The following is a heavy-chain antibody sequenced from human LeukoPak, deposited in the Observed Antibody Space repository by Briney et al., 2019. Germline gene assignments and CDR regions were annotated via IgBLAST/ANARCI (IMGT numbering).Heavy chain of an antibody. CDR2: IYYSGST. Sequence: SETLSLTCTVSGGSISSSSYYWGWIRQPPGKGLEWIGSIYYSGSTYYNPSLKIRVTISVDTSQNQFSLKLSSVTAADTAVYYCARHGYYDSSGYYPAGYFDYWGQGTLVTVSS. D-gene: IGHD3-22*01. V-gene: IGHV4-39*01. J-gene: IGHJ4*02. CDR3: ARHGYYDSSGYYPAGYFDY. CDR1: GGSISSSSYY.